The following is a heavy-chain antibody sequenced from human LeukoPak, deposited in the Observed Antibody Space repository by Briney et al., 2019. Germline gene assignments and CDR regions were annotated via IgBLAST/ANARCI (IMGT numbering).Heavy chain of an antibody. CDR1: GGSISSSNW. J-gene: IGHJ4*02. CDR2: IYHSGST. V-gene: IGHV4-4*02. D-gene: IGHD5-18*01. Sequence: SETLSLTCAVSGGSISSSNWWCWGRQPPGEGLVWIGEIYHSGSTNYNPSLKRRVTISVDKSKNQFSLKLSSVTAADTAVYYCARYSCGVDYWGQGTLVTVSS. CDR3: ARYSCGVDY.